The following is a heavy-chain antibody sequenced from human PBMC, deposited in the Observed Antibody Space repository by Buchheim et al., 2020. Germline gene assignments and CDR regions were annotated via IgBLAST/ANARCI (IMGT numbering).Heavy chain of an antibody. V-gene: IGHV1-46*01. D-gene: IGHD1-7*01. CDR3: AKAPGIIRTTSENWFDP. Sequence: QVQLVQSGAEVKKPGASVKVSCKASGYTFTSHYMHWVRQAPGQGLEWMGRIYPSDGSTNYAQRFQDRVTLTRDTSTPTFYMELSSLKSEDTAVYYCAKAPGIIRTTSENWFDPWGQGTL. J-gene: IGHJ5*02. CDR1: GYTFTSHY. CDR2: IYPSDGST.